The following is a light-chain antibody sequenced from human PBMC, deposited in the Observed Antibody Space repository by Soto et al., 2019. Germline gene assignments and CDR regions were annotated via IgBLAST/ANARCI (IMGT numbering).Light chain of an antibody. CDR1: QSISRS. Sequence: IVFTQSPAILSVSPWERATLSCRAGQSISRSLAWYQQKPGQAPRLLISDASTRATGIPARFGGSGSGTEFTLTIRSLQSEDFALYYCHQYNSWAPGTFGQGTKVDIK. CDR3: HQYNSWAPGT. CDR2: DAS. J-gene: IGKJ2*01. V-gene: IGKV3-15*01.